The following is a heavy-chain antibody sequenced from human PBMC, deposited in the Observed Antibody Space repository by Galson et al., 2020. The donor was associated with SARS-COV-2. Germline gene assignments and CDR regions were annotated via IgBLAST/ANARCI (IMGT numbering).Heavy chain of an antibody. D-gene: IGHD2-2*01. V-gene: IGHV3-9*01. CDR3: AKAPLGYCSSTSCSYYFDY. J-gene: IGHJ4*02. CDR2: ISWNSRYI. Sequence: SLKISCAASGFTFEDYAMHWVRQAPGKGLEWVSGISWNSRYIGYADSVKGRFTISRDDAKNTLFLQMNSLRPEDTAFYFCAKAPLGYCSSTSCSYYFDYWGQGTLVTVSS. CDR1: GFTFEDYA.